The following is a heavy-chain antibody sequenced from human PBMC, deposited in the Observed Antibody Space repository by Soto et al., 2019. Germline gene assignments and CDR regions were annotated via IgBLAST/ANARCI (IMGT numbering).Heavy chain of an antibody. CDR2: INPKSGGT. CDR1: GYSFTDYH. V-gene: IGHV1-2*04. CDR3: ARGDSTDCSNGVCSFFYNHDMDV. D-gene: IGHD2-8*01. Sequence: QVQLVQSGAEVKKPGASMKVSCKASGYSFTDYHIHWVRQAPGQGLEWLGRINPKSGGTSTAQKFQGWVTMTTDTSISTASMELTRLTSDDTAIYYCARGDSTDCSNGVCSFFYNHDMDVWGQRTTVTVSS. J-gene: IGHJ6*02.